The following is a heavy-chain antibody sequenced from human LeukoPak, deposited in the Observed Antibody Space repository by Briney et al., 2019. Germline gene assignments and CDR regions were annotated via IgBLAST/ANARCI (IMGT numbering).Heavy chain of an antibody. V-gene: IGHV2-5*02. D-gene: IGHD6-13*01. Sequence: ESGPTLSKPTPTLTLTCTIPGFSLSTSGVGVGWIRQPPRKALESLALISSDDDKRYSPSLKSRLTITKDTSKNQVVLTMNHMDHVETATYYCAHSPGIAAAGSAFDIWGQGTMVTVSS. CDR3: AHSPGIAAAGSAFDI. J-gene: IGHJ3*02. CDR1: GFSLSTSGVG. CDR2: ISSDDDK.